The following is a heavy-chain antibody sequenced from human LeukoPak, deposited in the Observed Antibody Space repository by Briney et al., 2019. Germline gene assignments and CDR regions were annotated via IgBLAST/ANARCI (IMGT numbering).Heavy chain of an antibody. CDR1: EFTFSSYW. Sequence: GGSLRLSCAASEFTFSSYWMHWVRQAPGKGLVWVSRINSDGSSTSYADSVKGRFTIPRDNAKNTLYLQMKSLRAEDTAVYYCARGFTIFGVVNDAFDIWGQGTMVTVSS. V-gene: IGHV3-74*01. J-gene: IGHJ3*02. CDR2: INSDGSST. D-gene: IGHD3-3*01. CDR3: ARGFTIFGVVNDAFDI.